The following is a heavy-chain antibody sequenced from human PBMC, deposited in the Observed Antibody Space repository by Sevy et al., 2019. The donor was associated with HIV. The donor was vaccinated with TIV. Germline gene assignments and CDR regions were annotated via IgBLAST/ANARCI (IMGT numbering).Heavy chain of an antibody. D-gene: IGHD3-22*01. CDR1: GFTFNNYG. Sequence: GGSLRLSCAASGFTFNNYGMFWVRQAPGKGLEWVSAISGSGGSTYYADSVKGRFTISRDNSKNTLYLQMNSLRAEDTAVYYCARVNYYDSSGYYEGMDVWGQGTTVTVSS. CDR3: ARVNYYDSSGYYEGMDV. V-gene: IGHV3-23*01. CDR2: ISGSGGST. J-gene: IGHJ6*02.